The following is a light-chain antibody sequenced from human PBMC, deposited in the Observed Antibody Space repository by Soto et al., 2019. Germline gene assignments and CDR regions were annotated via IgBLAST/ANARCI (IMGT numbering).Light chain of an antibody. V-gene: IGKV3-20*01. J-gene: IGKJ4*01. CDR2: GAS. CDR1: QSVGRNY. CDR3: QQYASSPLT. Sequence: EIVLTQSPGTLSVSPGERATLSCRASQSVGRNYLAWYQQKPGQAPRLLIYGASIRATGTPDRFSGSGSATDFTLSISRREPEDVAVYYCQQYASSPLTFGGGTKVETK.